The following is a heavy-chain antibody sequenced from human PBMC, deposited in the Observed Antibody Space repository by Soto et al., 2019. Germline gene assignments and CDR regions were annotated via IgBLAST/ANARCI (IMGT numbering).Heavy chain of an antibody. CDR3: ARHYSGSYYSHWFDP. D-gene: IGHD1-26*01. V-gene: IGHV4-61*01. J-gene: IGHJ5*02. CDR1: GDSVSSGSYY. Sequence: LSLTCSVSGDSVSSGSYYWSWVRQPPGKGLEWIGYIFYSGNTNYNPSLQSRVTISVDTSKNQFSLKLRSVTAADTAMYYCARHYSGSYYSHWFDPWGQGTLVTVSS. CDR2: IFYSGNT.